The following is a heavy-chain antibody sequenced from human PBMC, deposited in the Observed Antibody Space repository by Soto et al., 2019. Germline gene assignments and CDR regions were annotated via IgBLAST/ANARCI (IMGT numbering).Heavy chain of an antibody. V-gene: IGHV3-23*01. J-gene: IGHJ4*02. Sequence: PGRSLRLSCTASGFTFSSYAMSWIRQAPGKGLEWVSAISGSGGSTYYADSVKGRFTISRDNSKNTLYLQMNSLRAEDTAVYYCAKVPYYYDSSGYPTLFDYWGEGTLVTVSS. D-gene: IGHD3-22*01. CDR3: AKVPYYYDSSGYPTLFDY. CDR2: ISGSGGST. CDR1: GFTFSSYA.